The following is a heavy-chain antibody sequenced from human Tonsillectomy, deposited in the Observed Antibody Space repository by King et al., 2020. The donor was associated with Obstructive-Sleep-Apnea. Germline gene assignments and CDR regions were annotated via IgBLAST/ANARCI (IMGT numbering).Heavy chain of an antibody. J-gene: IGHJ6*02. CDR2: IIPILGIA. Sequence: VQLVQSGAEVKKPGSSVKVSCKASGGTFSSYAISWVRQAPGQGLEWMGGIIPILGIANYAQKFQGRVTITADKSTSTAYMELSSLRSEDTAGYYCARDPSHGDYVDYYYYGMDVWGQGTTVTVSS. CDR3: ARDPSHGDYVDYYYYGMDV. D-gene: IGHD4-17*01. V-gene: IGHV1-69*09. CDR1: GGTFSSYA.